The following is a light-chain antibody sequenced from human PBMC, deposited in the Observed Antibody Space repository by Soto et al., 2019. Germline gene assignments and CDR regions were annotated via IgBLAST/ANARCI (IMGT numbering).Light chain of an antibody. Sequence: QSVLTQPASVSGSPGQSITISCTGTISDVGGYNYVSWYQQHPGKAPKLMIFDVSNRPSGVSNRFSGSKSGYTASLTISGLQADDEADYYCSSYKSSSTYVFGTGTEVTVL. J-gene: IGLJ1*01. CDR2: DVS. CDR1: ISDVGGYNY. CDR3: SSYKSSSTYV. V-gene: IGLV2-14*03.